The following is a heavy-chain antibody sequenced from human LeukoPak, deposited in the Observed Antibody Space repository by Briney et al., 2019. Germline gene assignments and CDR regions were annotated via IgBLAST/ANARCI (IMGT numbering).Heavy chain of an antibody. V-gene: IGHV3-7*01. D-gene: IGHD6-19*01. Sequence: GGSLRLSCAASGFTFSTYYMTWVRQAPGKGLEWVANIKQDGSQKYYVDFVQGRFTISRDNAKNSLYLQMNSLRAEDTAVYYCAAQRAVGFDYWGQGTLVTVSS. CDR3: AAQRAVGFDY. J-gene: IGHJ4*02. CDR2: IKQDGSQK. CDR1: GFTFSTYY.